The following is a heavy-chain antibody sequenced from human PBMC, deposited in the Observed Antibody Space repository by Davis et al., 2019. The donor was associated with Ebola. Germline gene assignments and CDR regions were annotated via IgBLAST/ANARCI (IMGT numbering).Heavy chain of an antibody. Sequence: GESLKISCAASGITFSRHSMNWVRQAPGKGLEWVAFISSGSFTIHYADSVKGRFTISRDNAKNSLFLQMNSLRDEDTAVYYCARWSILGQWGQGTLVTVSS. V-gene: IGHV3-48*02. CDR2: ISSGSFTI. CDR1: GITFSRHS. CDR3: ARWSILGQ. J-gene: IGHJ4*02. D-gene: IGHD3-3*01.